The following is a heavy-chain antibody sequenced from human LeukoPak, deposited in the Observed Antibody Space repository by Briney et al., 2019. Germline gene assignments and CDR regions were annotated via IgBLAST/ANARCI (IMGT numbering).Heavy chain of an antibody. Sequence: SQTLSLTCTVSGGSISSGDYYWSWIRQPPGKGLEWIGYIYHSGSTYYNPSLKSRVTISVDRPKNQFSLKLSSVTAADTAVYYCAAIFGVVPGLTFDYWGQGTLVTVSS. J-gene: IGHJ4*02. V-gene: IGHV4-30-2*01. CDR1: GGSISSGDYY. D-gene: IGHD3-3*01. CDR3: AAIFGVVPGLTFDY. CDR2: IYHSGST.